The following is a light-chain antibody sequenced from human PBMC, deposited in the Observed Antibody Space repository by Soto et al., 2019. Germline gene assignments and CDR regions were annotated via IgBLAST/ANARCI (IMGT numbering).Light chain of an antibody. J-gene: IGKJ2*02. CDR1: QSISTY. V-gene: IGKV1-39*01. Sequence: DIQMTQSPSSLSASVGDRVTITCRASQSISTYLNWYQQKPGKAPNLLIYSASTLQSGVASSFLRSVIGTDIKLTIITLQPDEFATYYGKQGNTTACILGQGTKLASK. CDR2: SAS. CDR3: KQGNTTACI.